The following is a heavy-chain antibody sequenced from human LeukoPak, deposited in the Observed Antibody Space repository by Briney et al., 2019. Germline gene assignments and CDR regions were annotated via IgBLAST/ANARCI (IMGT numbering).Heavy chain of an antibody. CDR3: ARRNYYDSSGYYLASSYYFDY. D-gene: IGHD3-22*01. CDR1: GGSLSGYS. V-gene: IGHV4-30-2*01. CDR2: IYHSGST. Sequence: SETLSLTCAVYGGSLSGYSWSWIRQPPGKGLEWIGYIYHSGSTYYNPSLKSRVTISVDRSKNQFSLKLSSVTAADTAVYYCARRNYYDSSGYYLASSYYFDYWGQGTLVTVSS. J-gene: IGHJ4*02.